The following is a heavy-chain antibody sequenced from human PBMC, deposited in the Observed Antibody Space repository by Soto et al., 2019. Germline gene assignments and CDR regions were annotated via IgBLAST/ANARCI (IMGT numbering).Heavy chain of an antibody. CDR1: GYTFTSYG. J-gene: IGHJ6*02. D-gene: IGHD2-21*02. CDR3: AREGDVPYYYYGMDV. CDR2: MSGYDGRT. Sequence: QVHLVQSGAEVKKPGASVKVSCKTSGYTFTSYGISWVRQAPGQGLEWLGWMSGYDGRTNLAQKVQDRVTMTTDTSTSTVYMELRSLRSDDTAVYYCAREGDVPYYYYGMDVWGQGTTVTVSS. V-gene: IGHV1-18*01.